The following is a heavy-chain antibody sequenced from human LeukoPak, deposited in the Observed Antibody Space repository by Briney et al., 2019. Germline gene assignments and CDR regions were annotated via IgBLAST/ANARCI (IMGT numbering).Heavy chain of an antibody. CDR2: IYYSGST. CDR3: ARQKRPYSSSWILQH. V-gene: IGHV4-31*03. CDR1: GGSISSGGYY. D-gene: IGHD6-13*01. Sequence: SETLSLTCTVSGGSISSGGYYWSSIRQHPGKGLEWIGYIYYSGSTYYNPSLKSRVTISVDTSKNQFSLKLSSVTAADTAVYYCARQKRPYSSSWILQHWGQGTLVTVSS. J-gene: IGHJ1*01.